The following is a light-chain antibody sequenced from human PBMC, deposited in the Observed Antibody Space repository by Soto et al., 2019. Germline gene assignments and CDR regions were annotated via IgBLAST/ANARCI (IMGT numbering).Light chain of an antibody. CDR1: QSVTTN. Sequence: EIVMTQSPATLSVSPGERVTFSCRASQSVTTNLAWYRHKPGQAPRLLISGASTGATGLPARFSGSGSGTEFTLTINSLQSEDFAAYYCQQYDKWPVTFGGGTKVEIK. J-gene: IGKJ4*01. CDR2: GAS. CDR3: QQYDKWPVT. V-gene: IGKV3-15*01.